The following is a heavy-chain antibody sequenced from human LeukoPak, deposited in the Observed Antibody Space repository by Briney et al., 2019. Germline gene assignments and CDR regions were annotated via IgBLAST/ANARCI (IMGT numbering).Heavy chain of an antibody. CDR1: GGSISTYY. V-gene: IGHV4-59*01. D-gene: IGHD1-7*01. CDR3: ARVRAGTTTKRAFDI. CDR2: ISNSGNT. J-gene: IGHJ3*02. Sequence: SETLSLTCSLSGGSISTYYWTWIRQPPGKGLEWIEDISNSGNTYYNPSLKSGVTMSLDTSKNQFSLKLTSVTAADTAVYYCARVRAGTTTKRAFDIWGQGTLVTVSS.